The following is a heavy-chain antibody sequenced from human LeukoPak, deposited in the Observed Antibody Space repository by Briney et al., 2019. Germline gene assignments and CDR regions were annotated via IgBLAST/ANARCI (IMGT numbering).Heavy chain of an antibody. J-gene: IGHJ4*02. CDR2: ISSSSSYT. CDR3: ARGLPSFDY. CDR1: GFTFSDYY. D-gene: IGHD5-18*01. V-gene: IGHV3-11*06. Sequence: GGSLRLSCAASGFTFSDYYMSWIRQAPGKGLEWVSYISSSSSYTNYADSVKGRFTISRDNAKNSLDLQTINLRDEDTAVYYCARGLPSFDYWGQGTLVTVSS.